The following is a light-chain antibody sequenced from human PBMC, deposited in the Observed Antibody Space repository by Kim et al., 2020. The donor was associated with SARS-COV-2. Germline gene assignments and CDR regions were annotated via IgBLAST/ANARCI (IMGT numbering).Light chain of an antibody. CDR2: AAS. V-gene: IGKV3-15*01. CDR3: QQYNTWPRT. J-gene: IGKJ1*01. CDR1: QSVSIN. Sequence: VSPGERATLSCWASQSVSINLAWYQQKPGQAPRLLISAASSRATGIPARFSGSGSGTEFTLTISSLQSEDFAVYYCQQYNTWPRTFGQGTKVDIK.